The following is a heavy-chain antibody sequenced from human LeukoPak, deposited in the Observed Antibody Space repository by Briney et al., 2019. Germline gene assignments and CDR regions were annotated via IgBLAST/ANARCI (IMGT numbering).Heavy chain of an antibody. D-gene: IGHD6-19*01. Sequence: QPGRSLRLSCAAFGFTFSSYAMHWVRQAPGKGLEWVAVISHDESNQYYAESVKGRFTISRDNPKNTLTLQMQSLRPEDTPMYYCVRVATAGVAGTDFDNWGQGTLVTVSS. CDR1: GFTFSSYA. CDR2: ISHDESNQ. CDR3: VRVATAGVAGTDFDN. V-gene: IGHV3-30-3*01. J-gene: IGHJ4*02.